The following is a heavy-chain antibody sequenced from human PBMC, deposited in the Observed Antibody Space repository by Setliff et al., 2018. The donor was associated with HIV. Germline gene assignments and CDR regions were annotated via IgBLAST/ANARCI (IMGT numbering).Heavy chain of an antibody. D-gene: IGHD6-6*01. CDR2: INPSSGST. CDR3: ARDPAPSSSASYFQH. Sequence: SVKVSCQASGYTFTSYYMHWVRQAPGQGLEWMGIINPSSGSTTYAQKFQGRVTMTRDTSTSTVYMELSSLRSEDTAVYYCARDPAPSSSASYFQHWGQGTPVTVSS. CDR1: GYTFTSYY. V-gene: IGHV1-46*01. J-gene: IGHJ1*01.